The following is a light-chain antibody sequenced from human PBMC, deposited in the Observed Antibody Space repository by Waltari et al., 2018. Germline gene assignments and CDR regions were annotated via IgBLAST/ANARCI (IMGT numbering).Light chain of an antibody. CDR2: DVS. V-gene: IGLV2-11*01. Sequence: SALTHPRPVPGSPGKSVPTPSSGTSSRVGGSTYVLWYQQHPGKAPKLMIYDVSKRPSGFPDRFSGSKSGNTASLTISGLQAEDEADYYCCSYAGSYSVYVFGTGTKVTVL. J-gene: IGLJ1*01. CDR3: CSYAGSYSVYV. CDR1: SSRVGGSTY.